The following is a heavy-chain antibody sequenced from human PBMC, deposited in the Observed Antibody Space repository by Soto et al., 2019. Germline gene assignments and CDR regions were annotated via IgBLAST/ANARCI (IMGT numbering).Heavy chain of an antibody. CDR3: ARQTEYSSSWYDY. CDR1: GGSISSYY. J-gene: IGHJ4*02. Sequence: SETLSLTCTVSGGSISSYYWSWIRQPPGKGLEWIGYIYYSGSTNYNPSLKSRVTISVDTSKNRFSLKLSSVTAADTAVYYCARQTEYSSSWYDYWGQGTLVTVSS. V-gene: IGHV4-59*08. D-gene: IGHD6-13*01. CDR2: IYYSGST.